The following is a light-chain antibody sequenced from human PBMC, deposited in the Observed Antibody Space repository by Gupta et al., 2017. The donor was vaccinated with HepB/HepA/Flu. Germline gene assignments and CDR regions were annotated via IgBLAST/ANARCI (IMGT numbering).Light chain of an antibody. Sequence: EIEMTQSPASLSVSAGDRATLSCRASQSISSNLAWYQQKPGQAPRLLIYGASTRDSGVPARFSGSGSGTEFTLTISSLQSEDFAVYYCQQENSWLCTFGQGTKVEIK. CDR3: QQENSWLCT. CDR2: GAS. V-gene: IGKV3-15*01. CDR1: QSISSN. J-gene: IGKJ1*01.